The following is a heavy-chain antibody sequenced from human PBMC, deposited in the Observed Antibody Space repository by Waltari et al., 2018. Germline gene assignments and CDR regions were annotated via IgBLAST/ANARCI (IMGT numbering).Heavy chain of an antibody. CDR2: IYHSGST. J-gene: IGHJ5*02. D-gene: IGHD6-13*01. CDR1: DYSISSGYY. CDR3: ARQSLASSRDIWDWFDP. V-gene: IGHV4-38-2*01. Sequence: QVQLQESGPGLVKPSETLSLTCAVSDYSISSGYYWGLIRQPPGKGLEWIGSIYHSGSTYYNPSLKSRVTISVDTSKNQFSLKLSSVTAADTAVYYCARQSLASSRDIWDWFDPWGQGTLVTVSS.